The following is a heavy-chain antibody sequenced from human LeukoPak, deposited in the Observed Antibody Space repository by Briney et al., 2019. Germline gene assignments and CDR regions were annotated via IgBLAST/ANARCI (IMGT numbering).Heavy chain of an antibody. CDR1: GGSFSGYY. Sequence: SETLSLTCAVYGGSFSGYYWSWIRQPPGKGLEWIGEINHSGSTNYNPSLKSRVTISVDTSKNQFSPKLSSVTAADTAVYYCARDHTYYDILTGYSFGAFDIWGQGTMVTVSS. CDR2: INHSGST. V-gene: IGHV4-34*01. D-gene: IGHD3-9*01. J-gene: IGHJ3*02. CDR3: ARDHTYYDILTGYSFGAFDI.